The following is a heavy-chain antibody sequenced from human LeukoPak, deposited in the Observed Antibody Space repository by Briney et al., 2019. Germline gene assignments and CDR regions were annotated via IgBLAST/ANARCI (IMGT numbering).Heavy chain of an antibody. Sequence: GRSLRLSCAASGFTFSSYNFHWLRQAPGKGLGWLTVISYDGSYTSYGASVKGRFTVSRDNSQNTLYLQMNGLRAEDTALYYCARDHSAMPSYWGQGTLVTVSS. J-gene: IGHJ4*02. CDR2: ISYDGSYT. V-gene: IGHV3-30*03. CDR1: GFTFSSYN. CDR3: ARDHSAMPSY. D-gene: IGHD2-2*01.